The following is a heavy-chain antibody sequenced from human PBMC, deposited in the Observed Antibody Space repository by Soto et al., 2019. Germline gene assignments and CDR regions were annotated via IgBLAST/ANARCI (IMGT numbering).Heavy chain of an antibody. J-gene: IGHJ6*03. D-gene: IGHD6-6*01. CDR2: ISSNGVGT. CDR1: GFTLSGYD. V-gene: IGHV3-64*01. CDR3: ARRARPDFYYMDV. Sequence: EVQLAESGGGLAQPGGSLRLSCAASGFTLSGYDMDWVRQAPGQGLEYVSGISSNGVGTYYANSVQGRLTISRDNSKNTVYLQMGSLRPEDMAVYYCARRARPDFYYMDVWGKGTTVTVSS.